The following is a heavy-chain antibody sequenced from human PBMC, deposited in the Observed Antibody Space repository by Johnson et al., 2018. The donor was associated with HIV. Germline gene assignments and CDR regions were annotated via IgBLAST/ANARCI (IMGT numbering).Heavy chain of an antibody. CDR1: GFTFSSYA. V-gene: IGHV3-30*14. CDR2: ISYDGSGGTM. J-gene: IGHJ3*02. CDR3: ATVWRNEGRHSFDT. D-gene: IGHD1-1*01. Sequence: QVQLVESGGGVVQPGRSLRLSCAASGFTFSSYAMHWVRQAPGQGLEWVAVISYDGSGGTMYSADSVKGSFTISRNNANNSLHLQMNNLRAEDTAVYFCATVWRNEGRHSFDTWGQGTVVTVSS.